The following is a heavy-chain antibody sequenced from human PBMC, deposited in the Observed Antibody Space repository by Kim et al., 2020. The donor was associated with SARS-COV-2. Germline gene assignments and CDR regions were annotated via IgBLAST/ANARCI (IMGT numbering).Heavy chain of an antibody. CDR1: GFTFSSYE. V-gene: IGHV3-48*03. CDR3: ARVRQWLVPDY. D-gene: IGHD6-19*01. Sequence: GGSLRLSCAASGFTFSSYEMNWVRQAPGKGLEWVSYISSSGSTIYYADSVKGRFTISRDNAKNSLYLQMNSLRAEDTAVYYCARVRQWLVPDYWGQGTLVTVSS. J-gene: IGHJ4*02. CDR2: ISSSGSTI.